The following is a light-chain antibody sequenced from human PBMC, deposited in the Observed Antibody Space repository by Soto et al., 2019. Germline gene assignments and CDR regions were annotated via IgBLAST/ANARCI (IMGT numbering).Light chain of an antibody. CDR3: SSYADSNSGV. CDR2: EVS. V-gene: IGLV2-8*01. Sequence: QSALTQPPSASGSPGQSVTISCTGTSSDVGAYNYVSWYQQHPGKAPKLMIYEVSNRPSGVPDRFSGSKSGNTASLTVSGLQAEDEADYYCSSYADSNSGVFGGGTKLTVL. J-gene: IGLJ3*02. CDR1: SSDVGAYNY.